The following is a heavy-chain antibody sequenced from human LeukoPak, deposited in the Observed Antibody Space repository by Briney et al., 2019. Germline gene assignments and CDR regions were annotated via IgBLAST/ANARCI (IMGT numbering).Heavy chain of an antibody. CDR3: AREVPVLRYFDWLFLGGKNWFDP. CDR2: INHSGST. CDR1: GGSFSGYY. V-gene: IGHV4-34*01. D-gene: IGHD3-9*01. J-gene: IGHJ5*02. Sequence: SETLSLTCAVYGGSFSGYYWSWIRQPPGKGLEWIGEINHSGSTYYNPSLKSRVTISVDTSKNQFSLKLSSVTAADTAVYYCAREVPVLRYFDWLFLGGKNWFDPWGQGTLVTVSS.